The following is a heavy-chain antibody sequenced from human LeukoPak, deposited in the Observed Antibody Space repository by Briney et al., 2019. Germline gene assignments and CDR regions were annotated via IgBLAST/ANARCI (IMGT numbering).Heavy chain of an antibody. V-gene: IGHV3-33*06. D-gene: IGHD6-19*01. Sequence: PGRSLRLSCAASGFTFSSYGMHWVRQAPGKGLEWVAVIWYDGSNKYYADSVKGRFTISRDNSKNTLYLQMNSLRAEDTAVYYCAKGAVAGPGGVYYFDYWGQGTLVTVSS. CDR3: AKGAVAGPGGVYYFDY. CDR2: IWYDGSNK. CDR1: GFTFSSYG. J-gene: IGHJ4*02.